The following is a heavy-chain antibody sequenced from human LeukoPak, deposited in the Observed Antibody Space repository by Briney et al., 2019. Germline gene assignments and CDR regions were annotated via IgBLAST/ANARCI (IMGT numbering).Heavy chain of an antibody. CDR1: GFTFDDYA. D-gene: IGHD3-3*01. V-gene: IGHV3-9*01. Sequence: PGRSLRLSCAASGFTFDDYAMHWVRQAPGKGLEWVSGISWNSGSIGYADSVKGRFTISRDNAKNSLYLQMNSLRAEDTALYYCARDFVDHYDFWSGQDNHNWFDPWGQGTLVTVSS. CDR3: ARDFVDHYDFWSGQDNHNWFDP. CDR2: ISWNSGSI. J-gene: IGHJ5*02.